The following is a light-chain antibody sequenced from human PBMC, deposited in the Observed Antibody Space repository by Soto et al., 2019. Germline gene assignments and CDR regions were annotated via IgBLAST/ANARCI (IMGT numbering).Light chain of an antibody. CDR3: QQYNGT. V-gene: IGKV1-5*03. CDR2: RAS. J-gene: IGKJ1*01. CDR1: QTITDW. Sequence: DIQMTQSPSALSASVGDRVTITCRASQTITDWLAWYQQRSGKAPNLLIYRASSLESGVSSRFSGSGFGTEFTLTISSLQPDDFATYYCQQYNGTFGQGTKVDIK.